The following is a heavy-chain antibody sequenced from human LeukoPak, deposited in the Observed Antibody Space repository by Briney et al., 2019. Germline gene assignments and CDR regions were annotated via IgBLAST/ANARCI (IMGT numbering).Heavy chain of an antibody. J-gene: IGHJ5*02. CDR1: GFTFDDYG. CDR2: INWNGGNT. Sequence: PGGSLRLSCAASGFTFDDYGMTWVRQAPGKGLEWVSGINWNGGNTRYADSVKGRFTISRDNAKNSLYLQMNSLRAEDTALYYYARPPYDSSGYPAWGQGTLVTVSS. D-gene: IGHD3-22*01. CDR3: ARPPYDSSGYPA. V-gene: IGHV3-20*04.